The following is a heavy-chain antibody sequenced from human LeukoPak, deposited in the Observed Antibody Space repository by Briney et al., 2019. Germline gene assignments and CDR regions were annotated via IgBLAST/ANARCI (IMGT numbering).Heavy chain of an antibody. CDR1: GGSFSGYY. CDR3: ARGSLSSSFDY. V-gene: IGHV4-38-2*01. D-gene: IGHD6-13*01. J-gene: IGHJ4*02. Sequence: SETLSLTCAVYGGSFSGYYWGWIRQPPGKGLEWIGSIYHSGSTYYNPSLKSRITISIDTSKNKFSLKLRSVTAADTAVYYCARGSLSSSFDYWGQGTLVTVSS. CDR2: IYHSGST.